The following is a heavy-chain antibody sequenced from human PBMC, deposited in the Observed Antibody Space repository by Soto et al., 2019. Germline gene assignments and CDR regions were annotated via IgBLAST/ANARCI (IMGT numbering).Heavy chain of an antibody. J-gene: IGHJ5*01. V-gene: IGHV4-61*01. CDR2: IYYSGST. CDR1: GDSVTSGNYY. Sequence: PSETLSLTCTVSGDSVTSGNYYWSWIRQPPGKGLDWIGHIYYSGSTNYSPSLKSRVTISLDTPNNQFSLKVTSVTAADTAVYYCVGRRFAFWGQGTLVTVSS. CDR3: VGRRFAF.